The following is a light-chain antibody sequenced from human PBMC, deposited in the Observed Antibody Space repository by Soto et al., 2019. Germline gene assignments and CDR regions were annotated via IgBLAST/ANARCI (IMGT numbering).Light chain of an antibody. CDR2: EGS. Sequence: QSALTQPASVSGSPGQSITISCTGTSSDVGNYNLVSWYQQHPGKAPKLMIYEGSRRPSGISHRFSGSRSGNTASLTISGLRAEDEADYYCCSYANSGAFVFGTGTKLTVL. CDR1: SSDVGNYNL. J-gene: IGLJ1*01. V-gene: IGLV2-23*01. CDR3: CSYANSGAFV.